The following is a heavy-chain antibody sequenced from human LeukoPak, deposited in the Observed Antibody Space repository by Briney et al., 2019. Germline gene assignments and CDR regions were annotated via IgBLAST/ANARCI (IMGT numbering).Heavy chain of an antibody. CDR3: ARPYYYDSRIDP. D-gene: IGHD3-22*01. CDR2: INPNSGDT. Sequence: ASVKVSCKASGYTFTAYYMHWVRQAPGQGLEWMGWINPNSGDTKFAQKFQGRVTMTRDTSISTAYMEVRRLKSDDTAVYYCARPYYYDSRIDPWGQGILVTVSS. V-gene: IGHV1-2*02. J-gene: IGHJ5*02. CDR1: GYTFTAYY.